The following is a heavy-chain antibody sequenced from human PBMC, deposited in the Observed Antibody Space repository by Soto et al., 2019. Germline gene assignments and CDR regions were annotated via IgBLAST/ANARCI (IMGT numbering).Heavy chain of an antibody. J-gene: IGHJ3*01. CDR1: GLTVSGKKY. V-gene: IGHV3-53*01. CDR2: LYDVDGS. CDR3: ATWHEREHAYDV. D-gene: IGHD1-1*01. Sequence: DVQLVESGGGVMQPGESLRLSCAASGLTVSGKKYVAWVRQAPGQGLEWVAALYDVDGSFYADSVKGRFTTTSDSSKTTVYPQMNGLIPADTAVYYCATWHEREHAYDVWGQGTTVTVSS.